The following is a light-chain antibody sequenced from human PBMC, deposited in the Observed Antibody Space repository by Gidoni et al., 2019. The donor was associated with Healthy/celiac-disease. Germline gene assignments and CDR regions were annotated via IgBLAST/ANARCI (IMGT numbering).Light chain of an antibody. J-gene: IGKJ5*01. CDR2: GAS. V-gene: IGKV3-20*01. Sequence: DIVLTQSPGTLSLSPGERATLSCRASQSVSSSYLAWYQQKPGQAPRLLIYGASSRATGIPDRFSGSGPGTDFTLTISRLEPEDFAVYYCQQYGSSPLITFGQGTRLEIK. CDR3: QQYGSSPLIT. CDR1: QSVSSSY.